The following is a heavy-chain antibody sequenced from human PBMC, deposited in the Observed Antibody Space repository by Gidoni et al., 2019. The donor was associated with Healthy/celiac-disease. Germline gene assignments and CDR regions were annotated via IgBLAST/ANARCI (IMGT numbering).Heavy chain of an antibody. CDR3: AKDGGDSGYPYYFDY. D-gene: IGHD5-12*01. CDR1: GFTFVDYA. J-gene: IGHJ4*02. V-gene: IGHV3-43D*03. CDR2: ISWDGGST. Sequence: EVQLVESGGVVVQPGGSLRLSCAASGFTFVDYAMHWVRQAPGKGLEWVSLISWDGGSTYYADSVKGRFTISRDNSKNSLYLQMNSLRAEDTALYYCAKDGGDSGYPYYFDYWGQGTLVTVSS.